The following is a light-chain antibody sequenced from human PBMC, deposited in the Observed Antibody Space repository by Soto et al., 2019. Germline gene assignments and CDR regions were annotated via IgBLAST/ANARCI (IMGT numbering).Light chain of an antibody. J-gene: IGKJ1*01. CDR1: QSVSSTH. CDR2: GAS. Sequence: ESVLTQSPGTLSLSPGERATLFCRASQSVSSTHLDWYQQRPVQAPRLLIFGASNRATGIPDRFSGSGSGTDFTLTINKVEPEDFALYYCQQYVMSPWTFGQGTKVEI. CDR3: QQYVMSPWT. V-gene: IGKV3-20*01.